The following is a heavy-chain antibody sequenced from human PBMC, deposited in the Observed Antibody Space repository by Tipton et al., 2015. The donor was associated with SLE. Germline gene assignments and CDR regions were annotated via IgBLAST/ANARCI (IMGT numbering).Heavy chain of an antibody. D-gene: IGHD6-13*01. V-gene: IGHV4-39*07. Sequence: TLSLTCTVSGGSISSSSYYWGWIRQPPGKGLEWIGSIYYSGSTNYNPSLKSRVTISVDTSKNQFSLNLSSVTAADTAVYYCARDYSLYSSPGRFDPWGQGTLVSVSS. CDR1: GGSISSSSYY. CDR2: IYYSGST. J-gene: IGHJ5*02. CDR3: ARDYSLYSSPGRFDP.